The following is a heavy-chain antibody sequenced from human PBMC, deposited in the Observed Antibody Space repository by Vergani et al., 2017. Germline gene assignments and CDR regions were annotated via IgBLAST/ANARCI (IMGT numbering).Heavy chain of an antibody. CDR2: IRNDEITR. CDR3: VKDNDYDADGPFDL. J-gene: IGHJ2*01. Sequence: QVQLVESGGGVVQPGGSLRLSCAASGFTFNSYGMHWVRQAPGKGLEWVAFIRNDEITRKYADSVKGRFSISRDNAKKAVFLQMNNLRHEDTALYFCVKDNDYDADGPFDLWGRGTLVTVSS. V-gene: IGHV3-30*02. CDR1: GFTFNSYG. D-gene: IGHD3-16*01.